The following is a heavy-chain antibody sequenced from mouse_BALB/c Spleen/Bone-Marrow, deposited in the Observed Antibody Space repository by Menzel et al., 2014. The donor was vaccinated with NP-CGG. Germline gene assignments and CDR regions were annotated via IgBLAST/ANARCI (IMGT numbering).Heavy chain of an antibody. CDR1: GFTFSSFG. CDR2: ISSGSSTI. J-gene: IGHJ2*01. V-gene: IGHV5-17*02. Sequence: EVKLMESGGGLVQPGGSRKLSCAASGFTFSSFGMHWVRQAPEKGLEWVAYISSGSSTIYYADTVMGRFTISRDNPKNTLFLQMTSLRSEDTAMYYCARSGSSSCYFDYWGQGTTLTVSS. D-gene: IGHD1-1*01. CDR3: ARSGSSSCYFDY.